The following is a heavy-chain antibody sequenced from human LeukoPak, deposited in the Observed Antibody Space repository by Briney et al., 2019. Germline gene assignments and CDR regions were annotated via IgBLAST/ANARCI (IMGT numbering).Heavy chain of an antibody. V-gene: IGHV3-74*01. D-gene: IGHD4-23*01. J-gene: IGHJ4*02. Sequence: GGSLRLSCAASGFTFSSYWMNWVCQAPGKGLVWVSRIASDGSSTTYADSVKGRFSISRDNAKNTLYLQMNSLRVEDAAVYYCARGRPHGNDYWGQGTLVTVSS. CDR1: GFTFSSYW. CDR2: IASDGSST. CDR3: ARGRPHGNDY.